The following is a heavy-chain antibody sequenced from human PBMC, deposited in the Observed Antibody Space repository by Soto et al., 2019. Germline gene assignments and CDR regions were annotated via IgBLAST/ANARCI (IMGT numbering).Heavy chain of an antibody. CDR1: GGTFSSYA. V-gene: IGHV1-69*01. D-gene: IGHD6-13*01. CDR2: IIPIFGTA. CDR3: ALPGGSSWYVGKNWFDP. Sequence: QVQLVQSGAEVKKPGSSVKVSCKASGGTFSSYAISWVRQAPGQGLEWMGGIIPIFGTANYAQKFQGRVTITADESTSTAYMELSSLRSEDTAVYYCALPGGSSWYVGKNWFDPWGQGTLVTVSS. J-gene: IGHJ5*02.